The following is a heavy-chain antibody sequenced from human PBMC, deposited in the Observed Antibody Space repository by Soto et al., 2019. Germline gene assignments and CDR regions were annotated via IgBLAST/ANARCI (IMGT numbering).Heavy chain of an antibody. CDR1: GFTFSSYA. CDR2: ISYDGSNK. Sequence: GGSLRLSCAASGFTFSSYAMHWVRQAPGKGLEWVAVISYDGSNKYYADSVKGRFTISRDNSKNTLYLQMNSLRAEDTAVYYCARLVAGMAFDYWGQGTLVTXSS. CDR3: ARLVAGMAFDY. J-gene: IGHJ4*02. V-gene: IGHV3-30-3*01. D-gene: IGHD6-19*01.